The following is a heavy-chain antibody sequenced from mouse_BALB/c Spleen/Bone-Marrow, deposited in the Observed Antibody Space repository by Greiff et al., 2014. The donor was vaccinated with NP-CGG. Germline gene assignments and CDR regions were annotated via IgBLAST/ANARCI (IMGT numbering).Heavy chain of an antibody. J-gene: IGHJ2*01. CDR3: ARGGYRDY. CDR1: GYTFTDYY. Sequence: EVKLQESGPELVKPGASVKMSCKASGYTFTDYYMDWVKQSHGESFEWIGRVNPYNGGTSYNQKFKGKATLTVDKSSTTAYMELNSLTSEDSAVYYCARGGYRDYWGQGTTLTVSS. CDR2: VNPYNGGT. D-gene: IGHD2-2*01. V-gene: IGHV1-19*01.